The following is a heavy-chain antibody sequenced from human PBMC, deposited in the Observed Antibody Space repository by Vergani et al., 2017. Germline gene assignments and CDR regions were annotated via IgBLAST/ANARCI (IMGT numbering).Heavy chain of an antibody. CDR2: IDEYGNRA. V-gene: IGHV3-74*03. J-gene: IGHJ5*02. D-gene: IGHD3-10*01. CDR1: GFSFNTYW. Sequence: EVQLVESGGGSVQSGGSLRLSCVASGFSFNTYWMHWVRQVPGKGLMWVARIDEYGNRATYGDFETGRFTISRDNAKNTLYLQMNSLRAEDTALYYCAREWFGFRSPFDPWGQGTLVTVSS. CDR3: AREWFGFRSPFDP.